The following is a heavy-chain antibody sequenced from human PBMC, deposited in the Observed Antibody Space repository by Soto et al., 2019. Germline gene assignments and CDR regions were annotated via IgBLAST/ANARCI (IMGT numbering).Heavy chain of an antibody. V-gene: IGHV3-48*02. Sequence: ESGGGLVQPGGSLRLSCAASGFTFSSYSMNWVRQAPGKGLEWVSYISSSSSTIYYADSVKGRFTISRDNAKNSLYLQMNSLRDEDTAVYYCARLSLYCTNGVCYRGYYYGMDVWGQGTTVTVSS. CDR3: ARLSLYCTNGVCYRGYYYGMDV. J-gene: IGHJ6*02. CDR1: GFTFSSYS. CDR2: ISSSSSTI. D-gene: IGHD2-8*01.